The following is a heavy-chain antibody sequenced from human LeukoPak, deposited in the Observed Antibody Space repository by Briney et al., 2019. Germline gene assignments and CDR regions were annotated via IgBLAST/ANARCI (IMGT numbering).Heavy chain of an antibody. Sequence: GGSLRLSCAASGFTVSSNHMSWVRQAPGKGLEWVSAISGSGGSTYYADSVKGRFTISRDNSKNTLYLQMNSLRAEDTAVYYRAKSSVYDFWSGYYMGDYWGQGTLVTVSS. D-gene: IGHD3-3*01. J-gene: IGHJ4*02. V-gene: IGHV3-23*01. CDR1: GFTVSSNH. CDR2: ISGSGGST. CDR3: AKSSVYDFWSGYYMGDY.